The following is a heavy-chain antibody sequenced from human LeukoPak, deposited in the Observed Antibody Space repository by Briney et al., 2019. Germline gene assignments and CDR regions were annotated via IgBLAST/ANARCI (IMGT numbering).Heavy chain of an antibody. J-gene: IGHJ6*02. V-gene: IGHV3-48*01. CDR1: GFTFSSDS. CDR2: ISSSSSNI. D-gene: IGHD2-21*02. CDR3: ARDIGDSMIYYGMDV. Sequence: QPGASLRLSCAASGFTFSSDSMSGVRPAGGRGVEWASYISSSSSNIQYADSVKGRFTISRDNAKNSLYLQMNSLRAEDTAVYYCARDIGDSMIYYGMDVWGQGTTVTVSS.